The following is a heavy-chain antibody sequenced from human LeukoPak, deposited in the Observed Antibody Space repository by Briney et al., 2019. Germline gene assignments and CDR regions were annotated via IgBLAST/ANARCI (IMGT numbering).Heavy chain of an antibody. CDR3: ARWYNWNDGNYYGMDV. Sequence: GGSLRLSCAASGFTFSSYEMNWVRQAPGKGLEWVSYISSSGSTIYYADSVKGRFTTSRDNAKNSLYLQMNSLRAEDTAVYYCARWYNWNDGNYYGMDVWGKGTTVTVSS. CDR2: ISSSGSTI. D-gene: IGHD1-1*01. CDR1: GFTFSSYE. V-gene: IGHV3-48*03. J-gene: IGHJ6*04.